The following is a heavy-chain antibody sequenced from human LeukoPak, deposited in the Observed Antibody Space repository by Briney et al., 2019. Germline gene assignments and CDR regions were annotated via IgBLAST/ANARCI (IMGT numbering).Heavy chain of an antibody. Sequence: SETLSLTCTVSGGSISSSSYYWGWIRQPPGEGLEWIGSIYYSGSTYYNPSLKSRVTISVDTSKNQFSLKLSSVTAADTAVYYCARTVPATATGFDYWGQGTLVTVSS. D-gene: IGHD2-2*01. V-gene: IGHV4-39*01. J-gene: IGHJ4*02. CDR3: ARTVPATATGFDY. CDR2: IYYSGST. CDR1: GGSISSSSYY.